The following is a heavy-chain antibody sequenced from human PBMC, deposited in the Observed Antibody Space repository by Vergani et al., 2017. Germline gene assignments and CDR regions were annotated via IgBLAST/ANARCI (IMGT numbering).Heavy chain of an antibody. Sequence: EVQLVESGGVVVQPGGSLRLSCAASGFTFDDYTMHWVRQAPGKGLEWVSLISWDGGSTYYADSVKGRFTISRDNSKNSLYLQMNRLRTEDTALYYCAKGRGFRGRGVLEWGQGTLVTVSS. V-gene: IGHV3-43*01. CDR2: ISWDGGST. CDR1: GFTFDDYT. D-gene: IGHD3-10*01. CDR3: AKGRGFRGRGVLE. J-gene: IGHJ4*02.